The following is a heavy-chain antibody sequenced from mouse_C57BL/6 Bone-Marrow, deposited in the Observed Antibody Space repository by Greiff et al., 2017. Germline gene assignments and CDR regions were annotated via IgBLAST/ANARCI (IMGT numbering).Heavy chain of an antibody. CDR3: AREGNLTIAY. CDR2: ISDGGSYT. J-gene: IGHJ3*01. Sequence: EVQVVESGGGLVKPGGSLKLSCAASGFTFSSYAMSWVRQTPEKRLEWVATISDGGSYTYYPDNVKGRFTISRDNAKNNLYLQMSHLKSEDTAMNYCAREGNLTIAYWGQGTLVTVSA. V-gene: IGHV5-4*01. CDR1: GFTFSSYA.